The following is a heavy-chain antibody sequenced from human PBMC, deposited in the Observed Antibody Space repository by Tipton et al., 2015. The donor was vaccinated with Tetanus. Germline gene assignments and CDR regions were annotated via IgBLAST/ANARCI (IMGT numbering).Heavy chain of an antibody. D-gene: IGHD3-10*01. Sequence: TLSLTCIVSGGSISSSSSYWGWIRQPPGKGLEWIGSISYKGSTYYNPSLKSRVTMSVDTSKNQFSLRLRPVTAADTAVFYCAGLYYYDSASYPLYWGQGTLVTVSS. V-gene: IGHV4-39*01. CDR1: GGSISSSSSY. J-gene: IGHJ4*02. CDR2: ISYKGST. CDR3: AGLYYYDSASYPLY.